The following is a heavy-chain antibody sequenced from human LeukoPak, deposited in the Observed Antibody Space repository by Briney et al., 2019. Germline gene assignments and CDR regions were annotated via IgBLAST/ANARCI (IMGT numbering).Heavy chain of an antibody. V-gene: IGHV3-74*01. CDR1: GFTLSSYW. CDR3: ARGGVSGGFDY. J-gene: IGHJ4*02. Sequence: PGGSLGLSCAASGFTLSSYWMHWVRQAPGKRLVWVSRINSDGSSTSYADSVKGRFTISRDGAENTLFLQMNSLRAEDTAVYFCARGGVSGGFDYWGQGTLVTVSS. CDR2: INSDGSST. D-gene: IGHD3-10*01.